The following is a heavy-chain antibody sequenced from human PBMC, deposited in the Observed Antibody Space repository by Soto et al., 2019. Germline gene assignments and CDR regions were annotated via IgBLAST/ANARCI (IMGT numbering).Heavy chain of an antibody. J-gene: IGHJ6*03. CDR3: ERLTSYDYYMDV. D-gene: IGHD3-16*01. Sequence: SETLSLTCTVSGDSISSNFWSWIRQPPGKGLEWIGYIYYSGSTNYNPSLKSRLSISADTSKNHFSLKLSSVTAADTAVYYCERLTSYDYYMDVWGKGTTATVSS. CDR2: IYYSGST. CDR1: GDSISSNF. V-gene: IGHV4-59*01.